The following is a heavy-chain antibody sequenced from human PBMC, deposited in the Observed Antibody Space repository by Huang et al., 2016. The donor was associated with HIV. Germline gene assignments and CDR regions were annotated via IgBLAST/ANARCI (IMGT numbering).Heavy chain of an antibody. Sequence: QVQLVQSGAEVKKPGASVKVSCKASGYTFTKYVISWVRQALGQGLEWMGWSSAYNGNSNYAQKFQGRVTMTTDTSTTTVYMEVRNLRSDDTAVYYCATDYFDSSGNGAFDIWGQGTMVTVSS. J-gene: IGHJ3*02. D-gene: IGHD3-22*01. CDR1: GYTFTKYV. CDR2: SSAYNGNS. CDR3: ATDYFDSSGNGAFDI. V-gene: IGHV1-18*01.